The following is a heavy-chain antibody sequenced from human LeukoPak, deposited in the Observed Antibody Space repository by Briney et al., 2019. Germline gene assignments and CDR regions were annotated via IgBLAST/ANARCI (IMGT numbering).Heavy chain of an antibody. CDR1: GGSFSGYY. Sequence: SETLSLTCAVYGGSFSGYYWSWIRQPPGKGLEWIGEINHSGSTNYNPSLKSRVTISVDRSKNQFSLKLSSVTAADTAVYYCARGDGYNLFDYWGQGTLVTVSS. CDR2: INHSGST. CDR3: ARGDGYNLFDY. J-gene: IGHJ4*02. V-gene: IGHV4-34*01. D-gene: IGHD5-24*01.